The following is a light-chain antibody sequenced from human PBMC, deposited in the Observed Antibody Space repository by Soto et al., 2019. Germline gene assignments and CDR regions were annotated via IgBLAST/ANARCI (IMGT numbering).Light chain of an antibody. CDR1: QSVSNNY. V-gene: IGKV3-20*01. Sequence: EIVLTQSPGTLSLSPGERATLSCRASQSVSNNYLAWYQQKPGQAPRLLIYGASNRATGIPDRFSGSGSGTDFTLTISSLQSEDFAVYYCQQYHNWPITFGQGTRLEIK. J-gene: IGKJ5*01. CDR2: GAS. CDR3: QQYHNWPIT.